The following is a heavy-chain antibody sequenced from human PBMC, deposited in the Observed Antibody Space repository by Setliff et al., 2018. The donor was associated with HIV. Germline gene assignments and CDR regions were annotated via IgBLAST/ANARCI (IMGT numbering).Heavy chain of an antibody. D-gene: IGHD3-10*01. Sequence: PSKTLSLTCNVSGGAITGYYWSWVRQAPGKALESIASIYSGGSAIYHPSLKSRVTISVDTSKNQFSLKLSSVTAADTAVYYCARDFNYGSGRYYYYMDVWGKGTTVTVSS. J-gene: IGHJ6*03. V-gene: IGHV4-4*08. CDR1: GGAITGYY. CDR3: ARDFNYGSGRYYYYMDV. CDR2: IYSGGSA.